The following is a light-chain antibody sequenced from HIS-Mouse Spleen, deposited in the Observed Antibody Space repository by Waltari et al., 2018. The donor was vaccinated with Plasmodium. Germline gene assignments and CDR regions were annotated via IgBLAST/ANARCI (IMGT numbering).Light chain of an antibody. J-gene: IGLJ1*01. CDR3: CSYAGSSTYV. CDR1: SRDVGSYNL. CDR2: EGS. V-gene: IGLV2-23*01. Sequence: QSALTQPASVSGSPGQSITLPCTGTSRDVGSYNLVPWYQQHPGKAPKLTIYEGSKRPSGVSNRFSGSKSGNTASLTISGLQAEDEADYYCCSYAGSSTYVFGTGTKVTVL.